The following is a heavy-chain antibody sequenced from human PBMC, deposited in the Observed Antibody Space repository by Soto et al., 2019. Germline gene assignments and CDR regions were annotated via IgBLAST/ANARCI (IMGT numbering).Heavy chain of an antibody. CDR1: GGSFSGYC. V-gene: IGHV4-34*01. J-gene: IGHJ4*01. Sequence: SETLSLTCAVSGGSFSGYCWTWISQPPGKGLERVGEINPSESTNYKPSLKSRVSISADTSKNQFSLKLSSVTAADTAVYYCARDATGTLQHQQLYRTDYFDHWG. CDR2: INPSEST. D-gene: IGHD2-2*02. CDR3: ARDATGTLQHQQLYRTDYFDH.